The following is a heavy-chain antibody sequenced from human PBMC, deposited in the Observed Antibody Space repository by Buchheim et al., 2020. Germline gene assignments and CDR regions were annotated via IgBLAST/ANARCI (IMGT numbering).Heavy chain of an antibody. CDR3: ARDLGDWNFDV. V-gene: IGHV1-46*03. CDR2: INPRDGST. D-gene: IGHD2-21*02. Sequence: QVQLVQSGAEVKKPGASVKVSGKTSGYTFTSYYMHWVRQAPGQGLEWMGIINPRDGSTGYAQNFQGRASMTRDTSTRTLYMELSSLRSEDTAVYDCARDLGDWNFDVRGQGTL. J-gene: IGHJ4*02. CDR1: GYTFTSYY.